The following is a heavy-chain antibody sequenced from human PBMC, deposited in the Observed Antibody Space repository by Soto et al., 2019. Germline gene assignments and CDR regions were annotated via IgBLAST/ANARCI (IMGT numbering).Heavy chain of an antibody. J-gene: IGHJ6*02. D-gene: IGHD3-9*01. CDR3: ARGPYYDILTGYLYGMDV. V-gene: IGHV1-18*01. Sequence: ASVKVSCKASGYTFNRYAISWVRQAPGQGLEWMGWISAYNGNTTYAQKLQGRVTMTTDTSTSTAYMELSSLTSDDTAMYYCARGPYYDILTGYLYGMDVWGQGTTVTVSS. CDR2: ISAYNGNT. CDR1: GYTFNRYA.